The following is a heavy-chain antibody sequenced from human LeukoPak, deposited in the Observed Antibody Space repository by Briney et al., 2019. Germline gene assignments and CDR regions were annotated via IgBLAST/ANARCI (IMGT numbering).Heavy chain of an antibody. CDR2: ITDFGTHT. D-gene: IGHD5-24*01. CDR1: GFTFKLSA. CDR3: XXXXXPXVEIXNNWLDS. V-gene: IGHV3-23*01. J-gene: IGHJ5*01. Sequence: PGVSLRLSCEASGFTFKLSAMMWSRQSPGKGLECVSSITDFGTHTYYPDPVKGRLTVSRDNSNSTLYLQINIPRGDDAAVYYXXXXXXPXVEIXNNWLDSWGQGTLVTVSS.